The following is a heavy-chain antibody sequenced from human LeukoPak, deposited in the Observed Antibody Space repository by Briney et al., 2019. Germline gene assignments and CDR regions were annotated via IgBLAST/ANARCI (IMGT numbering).Heavy chain of an antibody. CDR3: ARDRGSTRRYSYYGMDV. D-gene: IGHD2-2*01. CDR1: GGSISSYY. Sequence: SETLSLTCTVSGGSISSYYWSWIRQPAGKGLDWIGRIYTSGSTNYNPSLKSRVTMSVDTSKNQFSLRLSSVTAADTAVYYCARDRGSTRRYSYYGMDVWGQATTVTVPS. J-gene: IGHJ6*02. V-gene: IGHV4-4*07. CDR2: IYTSGST.